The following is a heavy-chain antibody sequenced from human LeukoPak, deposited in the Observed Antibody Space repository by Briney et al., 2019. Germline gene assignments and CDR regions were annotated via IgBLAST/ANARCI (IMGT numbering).Heavy chain of an antibody. V-gene: IGHV3-21*01. CDR1: GFTFSSYS. CDR3: ARELYYDILTGYFPYYYGMDV. Sequence: GGSLRLSCAASGFTFSSYSMNWVRQAPGKGLEWVSSISSSSSYIYYADSVKGRFTISRDNAKNSLYLQMNSLRAEDTAVYYCARELYYDILTGYFPYYYGMDVWGKGATVTVSS. D-gene: IGHD3-9*01. J-gene: IGHJ6*04. CDR2: ISSSSSYI.